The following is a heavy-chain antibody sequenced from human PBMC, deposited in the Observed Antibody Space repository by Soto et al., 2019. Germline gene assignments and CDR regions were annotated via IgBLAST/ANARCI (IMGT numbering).Heavy chain of an antibody. CDR3: ARQGFGPLHGLVAV. V-gene: IGHV4-59*08. CDR1: GGSISSYY. Sequence: QVQLQESGPGLVKPSETLSLSCTVSGGSISSYYWSWFRQSPGKRMEWIGYVHHSWGSSYNPSLQXXVXXSLDPSKSPFSLKVTSVTAPDPAVYYCARQGFGPLHGLVAVWGQGPTVTVSS. D-gene: IGHD3-10*01. CDR2: VHHSWGS. J-gene: IGHJ6*02.